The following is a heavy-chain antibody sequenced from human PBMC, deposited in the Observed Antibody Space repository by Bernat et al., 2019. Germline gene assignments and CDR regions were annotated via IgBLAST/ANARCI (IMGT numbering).Heavy chain of an antibody. CDR3: ARQGHYYDSSGYYRANGAFDI. CDR1: GGSISSYY. Sequence: QVQLQESGPGLVKPSETLSLTCTVSGGSISSYYWSWIRQPPGKGLEWIGYIYYSGSTNYNPSLKSRVTISVDTSKNQFSLKLSSVTAADTAVYYCARQGHYYDSSGYYRANGAFDIWGQWTMVTVSS. CDR2: IYYSGST. J-gene: IGHJ3*02. V-gene: IGHV4-59*08. D-gene: IGHD3-22*01.